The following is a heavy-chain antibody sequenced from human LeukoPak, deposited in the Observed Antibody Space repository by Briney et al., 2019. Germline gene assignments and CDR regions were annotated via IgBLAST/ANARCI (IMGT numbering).Heavy chain of an antibody. J-gene: IGHJ5*02. D-gene: IGHD3-9*01. V-gene: IGHV4-59*01. CDR2: IYYTGST. CDR1: GGSIRYYY. Sequence: SETLSLTCTVSGGSIRYYYWTWIRQSPGKGLEWLWHIYYTGSTYYNPSLKRRVTISGDTSRKQFSLNHTSVTAADTAVYHCARGGTYHDLLSFDPWGQGTLVTVSS. CDR3: ARGGTYHDLLSFDP.